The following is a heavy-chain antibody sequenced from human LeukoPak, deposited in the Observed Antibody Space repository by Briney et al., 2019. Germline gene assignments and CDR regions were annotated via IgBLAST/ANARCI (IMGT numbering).Heavy chain of an antibody. V-gene: IGHV4-39*01. Sequence: SETLSLTCTVSGGSISSSSYYWGWIRQPPGKGLEWIGSIYYSGSTYYNPSLKSRVTISVDTSKNQFSLKLSSVTAADTAVYYCARRNIKGYYYYYMDLWGKGTTVTVSS. D-gene: IGHD4-11*01. CDR2: IYYSGST. CDR3: ARRNIKGYYYYYMDL. CDR1: GGSISSSSYY. J-gene: IGHJ6*03.